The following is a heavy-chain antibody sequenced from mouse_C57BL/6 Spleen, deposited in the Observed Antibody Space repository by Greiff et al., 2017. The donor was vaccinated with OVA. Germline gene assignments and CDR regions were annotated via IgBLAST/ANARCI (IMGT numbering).Heavy chain of an antibody. CDR2: ISSGSSTI. CDR1: GFTFSDYG. V-gene: IGHV5-17*01. CDR3: ARSRSAMDY. Sequence: EVQLVESGGGLVKPGGSLKLSCAASGFTFSDYGMHWVRQAPEKGLEWVAYISSGSSTIYYADTVKGRFTISRDNAKNTPFLQLTSLRSEDTAMYYCARSRSAMDYWGQGTSVTVSS. J-gene: IGHJ4*01.